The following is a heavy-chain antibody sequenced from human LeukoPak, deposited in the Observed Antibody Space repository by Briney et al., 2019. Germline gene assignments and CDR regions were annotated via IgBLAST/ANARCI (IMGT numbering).Heavy chain of an antibody. CDR2: ISGSGDEA. J-gene: IGHJ3*02. Sequence: PGRSLRLSCAASGFTFSSYAMHWVRQAPGKGLEWVSVISGSGDEAYYADSVKGRFTISRDNSRDTLYLQMNSLRAEDTAVYHCAKDKTYYDFWSGHDAFDIWGQGTMVTVSS. CDR1: GFTFSSYA. CDR3: AKDKTYYDFWSGHDAFDI. D-gene: IGHD3-3*01. V-gene: IGHV3-23*01.